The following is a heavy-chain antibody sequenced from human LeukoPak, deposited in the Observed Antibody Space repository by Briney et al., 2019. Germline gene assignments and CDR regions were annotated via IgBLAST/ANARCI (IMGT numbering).Heavy chain of an antibody. V-gene: IGHV3-21*01. J-gene: IGHJ4*02. CDR3: ATDHPSGWYRHYFDY. CDR2: ISSSSSYI. D-gene: IGHD6-19*01. Sequence: GGSLRLSCAASGFTFSSYSMNWVRQAPGKGLEWVSSISSSSSYIYYADSVKGRFTISRDNAKNSLYLQMNSLRAEDTAVYYCATDHPSGWYRHYFDYWGQGTLVTVSS. CDR1: GFTFSSYS.